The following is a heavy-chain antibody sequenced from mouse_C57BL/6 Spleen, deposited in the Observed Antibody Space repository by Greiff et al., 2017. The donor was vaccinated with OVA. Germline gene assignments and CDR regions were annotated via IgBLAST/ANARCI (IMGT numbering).Heavy chain of an antibody. Sequence: EVKLVESGGGLVQPGESLKLSCESNEYEFPSHDMSWVRKTPEKRLELVAAINSDGGSTYYPDTMESRFIISRDNTKKTLYLQMSSLKSQDTALYYCARHGYGNSSAMDYWGQGTSVTVSS. V-gene: IGHV5-2*01. CDR3: ARHGYGNSSAMDY. CDR2: INSDGGST. D-gene: IGHD2-1*01. CDR1: EYEFPSHD. J-gene: IGHJ4*01.